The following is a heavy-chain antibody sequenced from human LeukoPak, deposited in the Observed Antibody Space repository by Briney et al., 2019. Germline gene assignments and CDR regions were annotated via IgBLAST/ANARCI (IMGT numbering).Heavy chain of an antibody. Sequence: SVEVSCKASGGTFSSYAISWVRQAPGQGLEWMGGIIPIFGTANYAQKFQGRVTITADESTSTAYMELSSLRSEDTAVYYCARHRSKWLRLSDAFDIWGQGTMVTVSS. CDR2: IIPIFGTA. CDR1: GGTFSSYA. D-gene: IGHD5-12*01. J-gene: IGHJ3*02. V-gene: IGHV1-69*13. CDR3: ARHRSKWLRLSDAFDI.